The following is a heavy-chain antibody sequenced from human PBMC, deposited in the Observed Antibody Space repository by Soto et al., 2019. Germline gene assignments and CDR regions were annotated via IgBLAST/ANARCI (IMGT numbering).Heavy chain of an antibody. Sequence: QVQLVQSGAEVKKPGASVKVSCKASGYTFTSYDINWVRQATGQGLEWMGWMNPNSGNTGYAQKFQGRVTMTRNTSISTAYMELSSLRSGDTAVYYCARISAPYDFGSGPRHYMDVWGKGTTVTVSS. CDR3: ARISAPYDFGSGPRHYMDV. CDR2: MNPNSGNT. V-gene: IGHV1-8*01. J-gene: IGHJ6*03. D-gene: IGHD3-3*01. CDR1: GYTFTSYD.